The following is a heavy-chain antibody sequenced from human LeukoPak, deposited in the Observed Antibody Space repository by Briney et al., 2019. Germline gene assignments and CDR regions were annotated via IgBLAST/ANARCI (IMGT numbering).Heavy chain of an antibody. CDR2: MNPNSGNT. V-gene: IGHV1-8*01. Sequence: GASVKVSCKASGYTFTSYDINWVRQATGQGLEWMGWMNPNSGNTGYAQKFQGRVTMTRNTSISTAYKELSSLRSEDTAVYYCARPLQDIVVVVAATFDAFDIWGQGTMVTVSS. D-gene: IGHD2-15*01. J-gene: IGHJ3*02. CDR1: GYTFTSYD. CDR3: ARPLQDIVVVVAATFDAFDI.